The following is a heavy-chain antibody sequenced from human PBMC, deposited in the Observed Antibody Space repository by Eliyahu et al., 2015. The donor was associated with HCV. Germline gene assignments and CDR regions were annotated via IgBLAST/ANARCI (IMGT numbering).Heavy chain of an antibody. Sequence: QVQLVQSGAEVKKPGASVKVSCKASGXTFSNFYIHWVRQAPGQGLEWMGIFNPTIGSTYYTQKLQGRVTMARDTSTNTVYMELSSLRAEDTAMYYCARGGPVTTVYYYYGIDVWGQGTTVTVSS. CDR2: FNPTIGST. V-gene: IGHV1-46*04. J-gene: IGHJ6*02. D-gene: IGHD3-22*01. CDR3: ARGGPVTTVYYYYGIDV. CDR1: GXTFSNFY.